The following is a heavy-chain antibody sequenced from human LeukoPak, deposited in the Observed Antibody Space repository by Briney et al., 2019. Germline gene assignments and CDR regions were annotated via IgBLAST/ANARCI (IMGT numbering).Heavy chain of an antibody. J-gene: IGHJ3*02. CDR2: IYPGDSDT. V-gene: IGHV5-51*01. CDR1: GYSFTTYW. Sequence: GESLKISCEASGYSFTTYWIVWVRQMPGKGLEWMGIIYPGDSDTRYSPSFQGQVTFSADRSISTAYLQWSSLRASDTAMYYCARLNDGFDIWGQGTMVTVSS. CDR3: ARLNDGFDI.